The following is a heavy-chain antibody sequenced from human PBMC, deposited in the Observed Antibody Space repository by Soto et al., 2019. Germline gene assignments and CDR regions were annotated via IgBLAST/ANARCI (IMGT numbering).Heavy chain of an antibody. J-gene: IGHJ4*02. CDR1: GFTFSSFA. CDR3: AGPGYSSQDY. D-gene: IGHD5-18*01. Sequence: GGSLRLSCAASGFTFSSFALSWVRQAPGKGLEWVSAISGSGDGTDYADSVRGRFTISRDNSKNTLYLQMNSLRAEDTAVYYCAGPGYSSQDYWGQGALVTVS. V-gene: IGHV3-23*01. CDR2: ISGSGDGT.